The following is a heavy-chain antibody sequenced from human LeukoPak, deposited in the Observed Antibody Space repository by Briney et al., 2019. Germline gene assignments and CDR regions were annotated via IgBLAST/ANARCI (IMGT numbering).Heavy chain of an antibody. D-gene: IGHD5-12*01. CDR1: GGSISSSSYY. V-gene: IGHV4-39*01. CDR3: ARHPGYSGYPRRGYNRFDP. CDR2: IYYSGST. J-gene: IGHJ5*02. Sequence: SETLPLTCTVSGGSISSSSYYWGWIRQPPGKGLEWIGSIYYSGSTYYNPSLKSRVTISVDTSKNQFSLKLSSVTAADTAVYYCARHPGYSGYPRRGYNRFDPWGQGTLVTVSS.